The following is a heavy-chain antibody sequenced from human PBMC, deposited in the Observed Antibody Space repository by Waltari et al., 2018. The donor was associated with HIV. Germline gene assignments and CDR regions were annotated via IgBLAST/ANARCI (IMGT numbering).Heavy chain of an antibody. CDR2: INPKSGGT. CDR1: GYTFTGYY. D-gene: IGHD3-3*01. V-gene: IGHV1-2*02. Sequence: QVQLVQSGAEVKKPGASVKVSCKASGYTFTGYYMHWVGQAPGQGLEWMGWINPKSGGTNYAQKFQGRVTMTRDTSISTAYMELSRLRSDDTAVYYCAKEGGRVTIAGGWFDPWGQGTLVTVSS. CDR3: AKEGGRVTIAGGWFDP. J-gene: IGHJ5*02.